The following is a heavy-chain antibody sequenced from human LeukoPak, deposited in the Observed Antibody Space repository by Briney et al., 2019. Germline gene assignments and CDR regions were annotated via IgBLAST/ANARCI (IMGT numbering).Heavy chain of an antibody. V-gene: IGHV3-23*01. CDR2: VSGNGDST. CDR1: GFTFSTYA. Sequence: PGGSLRLSCAVSGFTFSTYAMSWVRQAPGKGLEWVSAVSGNGDSTYYADSVKGRSTISRDNSKNTLYLQMNNLRAEDTAVYYCAKPIGTATRGGFDIWGQGTMVTVSS. CDR3: AKPIGTATRGGFDI. D-gene: IGHD2-8*02. J-gene: IGHJ3*02.